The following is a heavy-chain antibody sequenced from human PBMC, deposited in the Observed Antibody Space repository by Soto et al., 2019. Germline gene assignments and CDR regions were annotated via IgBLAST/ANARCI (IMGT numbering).Heavy chain of an antibody. CDR2: IWYDGSNK. J-gene: IGHJ5*02. CDR3: ARDSGCCLSSFDP. D-gene: IGHD6-13*01. Sequence: QVQLVESGGGVVQPGRSLRLSCAASGFTFSSYGMHWVRQAPGKGLEWVAVIWYDGSNKYYADSVKGRFTISRDNSKNTLYLQMNSLRAEDTAVYYCARDSGCCLSSFDPWGQGTLVTVSS. CDR1: GFTFSSYG. V-gene: IGHV3-33*01.